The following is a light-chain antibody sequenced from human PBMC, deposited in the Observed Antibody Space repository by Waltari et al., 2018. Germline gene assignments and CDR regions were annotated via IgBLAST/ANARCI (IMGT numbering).Light chain of an antibody. J-gene: IGKJ3*01. CDR2: TAS. CDR1: QDISNY. V-gene: IGKV1-27*01. Sequence: DIQMTQSPSSLSASVGDRVTITCRASQDISNYLAWYQQKPGKVPKLLIYTASTLQSGVPSRFSGSGSAADFTLTISSLQPEDAATYYCQNYNSAPFTFGPGTRVDIK. CDR3: QNYNSAPFT.